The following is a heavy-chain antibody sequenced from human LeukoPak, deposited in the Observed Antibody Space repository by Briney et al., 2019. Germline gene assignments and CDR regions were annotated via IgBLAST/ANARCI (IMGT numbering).Heavy chain of an antibody. J-gene: IGHJ6*03. V-gene: IGHV4-59*01. Sequence: PSETLSLTCAVYGGSFSGYYWSWIRQPPGKGLEWIGYIYYSGSTNYNPSLKSRVTISVDTSKNQFSLKLSSVTAADTAVYYCARDGVETGIYMDVWGKGTTVTVSS. D-gene: IGHD3-3*01. CDR2: IYYSGST. CDR1: GGSFSGYY. CDR3: ARDGVETGIYMDV.